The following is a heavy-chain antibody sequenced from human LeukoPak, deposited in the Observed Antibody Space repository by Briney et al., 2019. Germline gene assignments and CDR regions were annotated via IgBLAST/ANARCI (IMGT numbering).Heavy chain of an antibody. CDR1: GFTFSSYA. D-gene: IGHD6-13*01. CDR2: ISGSGGST. V-gene: IGHV3-23*01. CDR3: AKLKVAADSGFDY. J-gene: IGHJ4*02. Sequence: GGSLRLSCAASGFTFSSYAMSWVSQAPGKGMEWVSVISGSGGSTDYADSVKGRFTISRDNSRNTLYLQMNSLRVEDTAVYYCAKLKVAADSGFDYWGQGTLVTVSS.